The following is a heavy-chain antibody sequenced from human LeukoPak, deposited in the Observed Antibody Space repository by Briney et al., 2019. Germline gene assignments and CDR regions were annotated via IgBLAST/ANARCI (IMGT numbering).Heavy chain of an antibody. J-gene: IGHJ4*02. V-gene: IGHV4-59*01. CDR3: AGYNWNYYY. CDR1: GGSISSYY. Sequence: SETLSLTCTVSGGSISSYYWSWIRQPPGKGLEWIGYIYYSGSTNYNPSLKSRVTISVDTSKNQFSLKLSSVTAADTAVYYCAGYNWNYYYWGQGTLVTVSS. D-gene: IGHD1-7*01. CDR2: IYYSGST.